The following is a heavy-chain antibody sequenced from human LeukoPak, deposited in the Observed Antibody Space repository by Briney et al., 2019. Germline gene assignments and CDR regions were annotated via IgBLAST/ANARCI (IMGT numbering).Heavy chain of an antibody. CDR2: INDDGKQE. V-gene: IGHV3-7*01. CDR1: GFTFKKTW. J-gene: IGHJ4*02. D-gene: IGHD4-17*01. CDR3: ARDPEYGALNY. Sequence: GGSLRLSCAASGFTFKKTWMSWVRQAPGRGLEWVASINDDGKQEKYVDSVKGRFTISRDNAKNLLFLQLNSLRVEDTAIYYCARDPEYGALNYWGQGTLVSVSS.